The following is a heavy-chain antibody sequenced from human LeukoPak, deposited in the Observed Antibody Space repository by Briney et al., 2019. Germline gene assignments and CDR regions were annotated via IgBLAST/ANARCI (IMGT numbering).Heavy chain of an antibody. Sequence: PGGSLRLSCAASGFTFSSYEMNWVRQAPGKGLEWVSYISSSGSTIYYADSVKGRFTISRDNATNSLYLQMNSLRAEDTAVYYCARGVEPLAANTLAYWGQGTLVTVSS. V-gene: IGHV3-48*03. D-gene: IGHD1-14*01. CDR3: ARGVEPLAANTLAY. J-gene: IGHJ4*02. CDR2: ISSSGSTI. CDR1: GFTFSSYE.